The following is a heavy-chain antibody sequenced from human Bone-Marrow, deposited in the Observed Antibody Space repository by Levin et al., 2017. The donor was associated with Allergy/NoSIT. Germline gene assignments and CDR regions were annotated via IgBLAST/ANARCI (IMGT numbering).Heavy chain of an antibody. V-gene: IGHV3-15*01. Sequence: SCVVSGLFFPDAWMAWVRQAPGKGLEWVGQIQRSTDGGTTDYAPSVKGRVTISRDDSRTTLFLHLASLKIEDSGVYFCSTVGGYGSGSYRYFDHWGQGSLVTVSS. CDR2: IQRSTDGGTT. D-gene: IGHD3-10*01. CDR3: STVGGYGSGSYRYFDH. CDR1: GLFFPDAW. J-gene: IGHJ4*02.